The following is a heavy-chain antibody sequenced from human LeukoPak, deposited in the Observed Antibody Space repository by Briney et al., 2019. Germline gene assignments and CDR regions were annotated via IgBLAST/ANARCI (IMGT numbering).Heavy chain of an antibody. D-gene: IGHD2-2*01. Sequence: SVKVSCKASGGTFSSYAISWVRQAPGQGLEWMGRIIPIFGIANYAQKFQGRVTITADKSTSTAYMELSSLRSEDTAVYYCASGSCSTSCYHLDWFDPWGRGTLVTVSS. CDR2: IIPIFGIA. V-gene: IGHV1-69*04. J-gene: IGHJ5*02. CDR3: ASGSCSTSCYHLDWFDP. CDR1: GGTFSSYA.